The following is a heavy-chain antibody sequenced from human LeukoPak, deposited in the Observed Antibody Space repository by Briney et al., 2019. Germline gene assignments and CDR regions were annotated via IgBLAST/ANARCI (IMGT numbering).Heavy chain of an antibody. CDR3: ATSYVTRAEYFQH. Sequence: PGGSLRLSCAASGFTFSSYSMNWVRQAPGKGLEWVSSISSSSSYIYYADSVKGRFTISRDNAKDSLYLQMNSLRAEDTAVYYCATSYVTRAEYFQHWGQGTLVTVSS. CDR2: ISSSSSYI. CDR1: GFTFSSYS. V-gene: IGHV3-21*01. J-gene: IGHJ1*01. D-gene: IGHD3-16*01.